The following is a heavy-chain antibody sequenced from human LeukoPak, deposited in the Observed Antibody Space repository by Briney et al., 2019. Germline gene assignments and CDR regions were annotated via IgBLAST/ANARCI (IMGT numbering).Heavy chain of an antibody. CDR2: MYLSGTT. CDR3: ARHYGP. J-gene: IGHJ4*02. CDR1: GDSINSLDL. V-gene: IGHV4-4*02. Sequence: SETLSLTCTVSGDSINSLDLWSWVRQPPGKGLEWIGEMYLSGTTHSNPSVKSRVTISVDTSKNQFSLKLNSVTATDTAVHYCARHYGPWGQGTLVTVSS. D-gene: IGHD3-16*01.